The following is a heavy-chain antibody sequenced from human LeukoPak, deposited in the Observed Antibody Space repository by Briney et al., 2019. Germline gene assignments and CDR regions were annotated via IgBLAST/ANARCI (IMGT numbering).Heavy chain of an antibody. CDR3: ARVIVGTAYDAFDI. D-gene: IGHD1-26*01. CDR2: IYSDGST. J-gene: IGHJ3*02. V-gene: IGHV3-66*01. Sequence: GESLRLSCAASGFTVSSNYMSWVRQAPGKGLEWVSIIYSDGSTYYPDSVRGRFTISRDNSKNTLYLQMNSLRAEDTAVYYCARVIVGTAYDAFDIWGQGTMVTVSS. CDR1: GFTVSSNY.